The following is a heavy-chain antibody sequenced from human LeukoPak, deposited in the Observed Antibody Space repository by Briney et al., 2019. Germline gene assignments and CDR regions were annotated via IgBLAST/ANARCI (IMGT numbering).Heavy chain of an antibody. J-gene: IGHJ4*02. D-gene: IGHD2-2*01. CDR2: IYYSGST. Sequence: SETLSLTCTVSGGSLNSYYWSWIRQPPGKGLEWIGYIYYSGSTNYNPSLKSRVTISVDTSKNQFSLKLSSVTAADTAVYYCARDLRGSSCYDYWGQGTLVTVSS. CDR1: GGSLNSYY. V-gene: IGHV4-59*01. CDR3: ARDLRGSSCYDY.